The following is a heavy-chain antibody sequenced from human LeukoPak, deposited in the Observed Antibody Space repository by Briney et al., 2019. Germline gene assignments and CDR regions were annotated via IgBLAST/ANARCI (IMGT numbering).Heavy chain of an antibody. D-gene: IGHD1-26*01. CDR2: IIPIFGTA. CDR1: GYTFTSYG. V-gene: IGHV1-69*13. Sequence: SVKVSCKASGYTFTSYGISWVRQAPGQGLEWMGGIIPIFGTANYAQKFQGRVTITADESTSTAYMELSSLRSEDTAVYYCASTTLVGASRDAFDIWGQGTMVTVSS. J-gene: IGHJ3*02. CDR3: ASTTLVGASRDAFDI.